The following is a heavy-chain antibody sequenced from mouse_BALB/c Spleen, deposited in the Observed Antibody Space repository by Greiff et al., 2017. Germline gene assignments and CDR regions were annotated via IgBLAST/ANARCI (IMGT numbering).Heavy chain of an antibody. V-gene: IGHV5-6*01. J-gene: IGHJ2*01. CDR1: GFTFSSYG. CDR2: ISSGGSYT. Sequence: EVKLVESGGDLVKPGGSLKLSCAASGFTFSSYGMSWVRQTPDKRLEWVATISSGGSYTYYPDSVKGRFTISRDNAKNTLYLQMSSLKSEDTAMYYCARQGTGEYFDYWGQGTTLTVSS. D-gene: IGHD3-3*01. CDR3: ARQGTGEYFDY.